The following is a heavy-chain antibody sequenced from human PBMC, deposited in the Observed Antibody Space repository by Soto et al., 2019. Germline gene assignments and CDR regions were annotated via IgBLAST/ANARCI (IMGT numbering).Heavy chain of an antibody. CDR1: GGSFSSYT. J-gene: IGHJ1*01. CDR3: ARPYSSDWYGFNEHFQH. Sequence: ASVKVSCKASGGSFSSYTISWVRQAPGQGLEWMGRIIPILAIANFAQKFQGRVTITADKYTSTAYMELSSLRSEDTAMYYCARPYSSDWYGFNEHFQHWGQGTLVTVSS. CDR2: IIPILAIA. V-gene: IGHV1-69*02. D-gene: IGHD6-19*01.